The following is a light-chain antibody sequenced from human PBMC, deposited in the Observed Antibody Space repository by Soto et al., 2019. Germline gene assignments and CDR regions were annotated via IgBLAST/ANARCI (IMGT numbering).Light chain of an antibody. CDR3: CSYAGGPYV. J-gene: IGLJ1*01. CDR2: DVT. CDR1: SSDFGGYNY. V-gene: IGLV2-11*01. Sequence: QSALTQPRSVSGSPGQSVTISCTGTSSDFGGYNYVSWYQQHPGKAPKLMICDVTKRPSGVPDRFSGSKSGNTASLTISGLQAEDEADYYCCSYAGGPYVFGTGTKLTVL.